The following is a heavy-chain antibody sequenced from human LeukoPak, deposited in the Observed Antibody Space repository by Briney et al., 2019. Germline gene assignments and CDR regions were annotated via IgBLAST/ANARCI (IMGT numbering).Heavy chain of an antibody. V-gene: IGHV4-59*01. CDR1: GGSISSYY. D-gene: IGHD3-16*01. Sequence: SETLSLTCTVSGGSISSYYWSWIRQPPGKGLEWIGYFYYSGSTNYNPSLKSRVAMSVDTSKNQFSLKLSSVTAADTAVYYCARARGIVGFQHWGQGTLVTISS. J-gene: IGHJ1*01. CDR2: FYYSGST. CDR3: ARARGIVGFQH.